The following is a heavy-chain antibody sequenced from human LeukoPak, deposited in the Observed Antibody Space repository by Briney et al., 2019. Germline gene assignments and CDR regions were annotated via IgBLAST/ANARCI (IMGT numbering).Heavy chain of an antibody. D-gene: IGHD5-12*01. CDR1: GFTFSSYE. J-gene: IGHJ5*02. V-gene: IGHV3-48*03. CDR3: AKAGIKMATLWGDWFDP. CDR2: ISSSGSTI. Sequence: GGSLRLSCAASGFTFSSYEMNWVRQAPGKGLEWVSYISSSGSTIYYADSVKGRFTISRDNAKNSLYLQMNSLRAEDTALYYCAKAGIKMATLWGDWFDPWGQGTLVTVSS.